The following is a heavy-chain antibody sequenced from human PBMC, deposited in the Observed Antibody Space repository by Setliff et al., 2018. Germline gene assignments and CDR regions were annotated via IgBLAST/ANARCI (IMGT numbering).Heavy chain of an antibody. CDR3: AKTPITMIVVVTFDY. D-gene: IGHD3-22*01. CDR1: GFTFGDFA. J-gene: IGHJ4*02. Sequence: PGGSLRLSCAASGFTFGDFAMTWVRQAPGKGLEWVSGIGGRGISTYYADSVKGRFIISRDNSENTLYLQMNSLRAEDTAVYYCAKTPITMIVVVTFDYWGQGALVTVSS. V-gene: IGHV3-23*01. CDR2: IGGRGIST.